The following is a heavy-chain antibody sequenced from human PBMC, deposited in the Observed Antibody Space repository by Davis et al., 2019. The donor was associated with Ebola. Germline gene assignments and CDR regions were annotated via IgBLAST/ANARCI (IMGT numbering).Heavy chain of an antibody. CDR3: ARYSSSWSSYYYYYMDV. CDR1: GFTVSSNY. Sequence: GESLKISCAASGFTVSSNYMSWVRQAPGKGLEWVSVIYSGGSTYYADSVKGRFTISRHNSKNTLYLQMNSLRAEDTAVYYCARYSSSWSSYYYYYMDVWGKGTTVTVSS. CDR2: IYSGGST. V-gene: IGHV3-53*04. D-gene: IGHD6-13*01. J-gene: IGHJ6*03.